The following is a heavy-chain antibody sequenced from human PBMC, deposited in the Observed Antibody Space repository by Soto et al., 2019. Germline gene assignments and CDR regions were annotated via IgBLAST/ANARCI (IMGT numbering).Heavy chain of an antibody. J-gene: IGHJ4*02. Sequence: SGPTLVNPTQTLTLTCTFSGFSLTTSGMRVSWIRQPPGKALEWLARIDWGDDKFYKTSLKTRLTISKDSSKNQVVLTMTNMDPVDTATYYCARMFHCSGGTCPFDYWGLGALVTVSS. CDR2: IDWGDDK. CDR1: GFSLTTSGMR. CDR3: ARMFHCSGGTCPFDY. D-gene: IGHD2-15*01. V-gene: IGHV2-70*04.